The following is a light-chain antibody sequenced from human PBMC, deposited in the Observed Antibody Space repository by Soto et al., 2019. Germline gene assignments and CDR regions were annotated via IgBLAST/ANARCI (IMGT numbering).Light chain of an antibody. J-gene: IGKJ5*01. Sequence: ERVLTQSPGTLSLSTRERASLSCRASQSVSSSYLAWYQQKPGQAPRLVIYGASSRATGIPDRFSGSGSGKDFTLTISRLEPEDFPVYYCQQYGSSPRVTFGQGKRLEIK. CDR1: QSVSSSY. CDR2: GAS. CDR3: QQYGSSPRVT. V-gene: IGKV3-20*01.